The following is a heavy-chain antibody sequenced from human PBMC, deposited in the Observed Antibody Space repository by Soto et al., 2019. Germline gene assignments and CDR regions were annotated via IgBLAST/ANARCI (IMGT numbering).Heavy chain of an antibody. Sequence: GGSLTLSCAASGFTFGDYAMSWFRQAPGKGLEWVGFIRSKAYGGTTEHAASVRGRFTISRDDSKSIAYLQMNSLKTEDTAVYYCSRGGVSKSQTTSDYWGQGTLVTVSS. CDR3: SRGGVSKSQTTSDY. V-gene: IGHV3-49*03. CDR1: GFTFGDYA. J-gene: IGHJ4*02. D-gene: IGHD1-1*01. CDR2: IRSKAYGGTT.